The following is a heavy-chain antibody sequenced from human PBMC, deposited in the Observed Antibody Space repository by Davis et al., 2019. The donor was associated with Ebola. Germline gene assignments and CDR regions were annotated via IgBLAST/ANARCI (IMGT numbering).Heavy chain of an antibody. CDR3: ARDPFITATTRVDY. J-gene: IGHJ4*02. D-gene: IGHD1-7*01. CDR2: LWYDGSNA. V-gene: IGHV3-33*01. CDR1: GFTFSSHG. Sequence: PGGSLRLSCATSGFTFSSHGMHWVRQAPGKGLEWVAALWYDGSNAYYAESVKGRFTISRDNSKNTLYLGMNSLRVEDSAVYYCARDPFITATTRVDYWGQGTLVTVSS.